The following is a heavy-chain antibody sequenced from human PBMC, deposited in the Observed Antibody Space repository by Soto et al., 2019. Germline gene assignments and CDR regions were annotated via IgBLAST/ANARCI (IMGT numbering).Heavy chain of an antibody. CDR1: GGTFSTSA. CDR3: XXXXXXXXXXXNYYYILDV. J-gene: IGHJ6*02. V-gene: IGHV1-69*12. CDR2: IMPVFPTP. Sequence: QVQLVQSGAEVKKPGSSVKVSCKTSGGTFSTSAISWVRQAPGQGLEWVGGIMPVFPTPDYAQNFQGRVTITADDSTTXXXXXXXXXXXXXXXXXXXXXXXXXXXXXXNYYYILDVWGQGTAITVSS.